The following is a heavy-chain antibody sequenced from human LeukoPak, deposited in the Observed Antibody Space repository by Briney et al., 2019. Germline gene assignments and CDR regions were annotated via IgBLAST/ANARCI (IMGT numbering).Heavy chain of an antibody. CDR1: GGSFSGYY. Sequence: PSETLSLTCAVYGGSFSGYYWSWVRQPPGKGLEWIGEINHSGSTNYNPSLRSRVTISVDTSKNHFSRKLGSVTAADTSVYYCARVSLFSFDPWGQGTLVTVSS. CDR3: ARVSLFSFDP. V-gene: IGHV4-34*01. D-gene: IGHD2-21*01. J-gene: IGHJ5*02. CDR2: INHSGST.